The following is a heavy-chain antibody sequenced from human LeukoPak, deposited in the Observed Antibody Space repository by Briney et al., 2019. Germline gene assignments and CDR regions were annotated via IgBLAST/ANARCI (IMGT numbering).Heavy chain of an antibody. CDR1: GFTFNTYA. V-gene: IGHV3-30*04. CDR2: ISYDGSNK. Sequence: GRSLRLSCAASGFTFNTYAMHWVRQAPGKGLEWVAVISYDGSNKYYADSVKGRFTISRDNSKNTLYLQMNSLRAEDTAVYYCARGGWVWAQDRFDYWGQGTLVTVSS. CDR3: ARGGWVWAQDRFDY. J-gene: IGHJ4*02. D-gene: IGHD2-15*01.